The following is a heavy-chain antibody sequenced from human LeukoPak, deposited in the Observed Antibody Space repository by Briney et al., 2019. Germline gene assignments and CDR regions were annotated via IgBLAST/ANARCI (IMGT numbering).Heavy chain of an antibody. Sequence: GGSLRLSCAASEFSVGSNYMTWVRQAPGKGLEWVSLIYSGGSTYYADSVKGRFTISRDNSKNTLYLQMNSLRAEDTAVYYCARDMRLGTAAGPPGYMDVWGKGTTVTVSS. D-gene: IGHD6-13*01. CDR1: EFSVGSNY. CDR2: IYSGGST. CDR3: ARDMRLGTAAGPPGYMDV. V-gene: IGHV3-66*01. J-gene: IGHJ6*03.